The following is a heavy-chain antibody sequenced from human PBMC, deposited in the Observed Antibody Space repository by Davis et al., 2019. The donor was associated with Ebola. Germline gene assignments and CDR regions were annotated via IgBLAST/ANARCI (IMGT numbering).Heavy chain of an antibody. D-gene: IGHD6-6*01. CDR3: ASVGSSSPDY. V-gene: IGHV3-23*01. CDR2: ISETGRST. CDR1: GISFSAYA. J-gene: IGHJ4*02. Sequence: GGSLRLSCSASGISFSAYAMSWVRQAPGKGLEWVSAISETGRSTYYADSVKGRFTISRDNSKNTLYLQMNSLRAEDTAVYYCASVGSSSPDYWGQGTLVTVSS.